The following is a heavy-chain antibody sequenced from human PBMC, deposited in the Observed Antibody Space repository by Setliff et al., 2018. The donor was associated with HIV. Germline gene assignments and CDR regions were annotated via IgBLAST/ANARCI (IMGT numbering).Heavy chain of an antibody. Sequence: ASVKVSCKASGYTFTSYGISWVRQAPGQGLEWMGWISAYNGNTNYAQKLQGRVTTTTDTSTSTVYLELRRLRSDDTAVYFCARGGPARVALLYWFDPWGQGTLVTVSS. V-gene: IGHV1-18*01. CDR1: GYTFTSYG. J-gene: IGHJ5*02. CDR3: ARGGPARVALLYWFDP. D-gene: IGHD2-21*01. CDR2: ISAYNGNT.